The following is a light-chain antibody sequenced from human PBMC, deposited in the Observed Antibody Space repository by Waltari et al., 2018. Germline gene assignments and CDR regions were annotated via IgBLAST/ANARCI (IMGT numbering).Light chain of an antibody. J-gene: IGLJ3*02. Sequence: QSALTQPASVSGSPGQSITISCTPTSSDIDSSTYLYWYQQHPGKAPKLLIYDVTKRPSGVSNRFSGSKSGNTASLTISGLQGEDEADYYCSSHTSSSTLVFGGGTRLTVL. CDR2: DVT. CDR3: SSHTSSSTLV. V-gene: IGLV2-14*01. CDR1: SSDIDSSTY.